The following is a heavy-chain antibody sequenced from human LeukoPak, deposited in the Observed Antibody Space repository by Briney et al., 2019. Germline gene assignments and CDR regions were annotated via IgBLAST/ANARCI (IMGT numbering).Heavy chain of an antibody. Sequence: SETLSLTCTVSGGSISSYYWSWIRQPPGKGLEWIGYIYYSGSTNYNPSLKSRVTISVDRSKNQFSLKLSSVTAADTAVYYCARAPPGLRAFDIWGQGTMVTVSS. D-gene: IGHD4/OR15-4a*01. V-gene: IGHV4-59*12. J-gene: IGHJ3*02. CDR2: IYYSGST. CDR1: GGSISSYY. CDR3: ARAPPGLRAFDI.